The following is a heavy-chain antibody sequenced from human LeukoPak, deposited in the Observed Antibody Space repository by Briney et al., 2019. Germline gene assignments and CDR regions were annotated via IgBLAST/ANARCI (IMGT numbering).Heavy chain of an antibody. D-gene: IGHD6-13*01. Sequence: GGSLRLSCAASEFTFSNYYMSWIRQAPGKGLEWVSSISSSSTYIYYADSVKGRFTVSRDNAKNSLYLQMNSLRAEDTAVYFCASQYTSSRIFDDWGQGTLVTVSS. CDR3: ASQYTSSRIFDD. CDR2: ISSSSTYI. J-gene: IGHJ4*02. V-gene: IGHV3-21*01. CDR1: EFTFSNYY.